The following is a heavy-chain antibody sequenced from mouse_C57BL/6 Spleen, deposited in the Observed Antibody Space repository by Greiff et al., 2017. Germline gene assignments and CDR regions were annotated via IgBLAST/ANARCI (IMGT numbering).Heavy chain of an antibody. Sequence: QVQLQQSGAELMKPGASVKLSCKATGYTFTGYWIEWVKQRPGHGLEWIGEILPGSGSTNYNEKFKGKATFTADTSSNTAYMQLSSLTTEDSAIYYCARGRITTVVAPHYFDYWGQGTTFTVSS. CDR1: GYTFTGYW. V-gene: IGHV1-9*01. J-gene: IGHJ2*01. CDR3: ARGRITTVVAPHYFDY. D-gene: IGHD1-1*01. CDR2: ILPGSGST.